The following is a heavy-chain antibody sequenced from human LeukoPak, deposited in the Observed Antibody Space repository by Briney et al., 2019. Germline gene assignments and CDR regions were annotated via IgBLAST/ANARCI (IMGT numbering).Heavy chain of an antibody. D-gene: IGHD3-22*01. CDR2: IIHLGVV. Sequence: GASVKVSCKASGGTFSSYAINWVRQAPGQGLEWLGRIIHLGVVKYAEKFQGRVTINADKSTSTAYMELSSLRSDDTAVYYCARDTDYYNSRGAFDIWGQGTMVTVSS. V-gene: IGHV1-69*04. J-gene: IGHJ3*02. CDR1: GGTFSSYA. CDR3: ARDTDYYNSRGAFDI.